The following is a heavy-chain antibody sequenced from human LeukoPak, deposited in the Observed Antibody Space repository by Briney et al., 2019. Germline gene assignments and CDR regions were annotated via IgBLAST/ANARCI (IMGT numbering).Heavy chain of an antibody. CDR1: GFTFSSIA. CDR3: ARDYYGSGSGIDY. CDR2: ISYDGSNK. V-gene: IGHV3-30-3*01. D-gene: IGHD3-10*01. J-gene: IGHJ4*02. Sequence: PGGSLRLSCTASGFTFSSIAVTWVRQAPGKGLEWVAVISYDGSNKYYADSVKGRFTISRDNSKNTLYLQMNSLRAEDTAVYYCARDYYGSGSGIDYWGQGTLVTVSS.